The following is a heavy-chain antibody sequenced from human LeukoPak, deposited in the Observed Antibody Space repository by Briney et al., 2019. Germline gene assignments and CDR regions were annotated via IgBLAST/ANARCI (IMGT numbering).Heavy chain of an antibody. D-gene: IGHD3-22*01. Sequence: PSETLSLTCTVSGGSISSYYWSWIRQPPGKGLEWIGYIYYSGSTNYNPSLKSRVTISVDTSKNQFSLKLSSVTAAGTAVYYCARYYYDSSGYLDYWGQGTLVTVSS. J-gene: IGHJ4*02. V-gene: IGHV4-59*01. CDR1: GGSISSYY. CDR3: ARYYYDSSGYLDY. CDR2: IYYSGST.